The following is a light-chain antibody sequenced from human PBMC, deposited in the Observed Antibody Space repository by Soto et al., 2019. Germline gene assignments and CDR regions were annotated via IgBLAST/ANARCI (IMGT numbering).Light chain of an antibody. V-gene: IGKV1-5*01. J-gene: IGKJ1*01. Sequence: DIQMTQSPSTLSASVGDRVTITCRASQTISSWLAWYQQKPGKAPKLLIYDVSTSGSGVPSRFSGSGSGTDFTLTISSLQPDDFATYYCQQSNTFWTFGQGTKVEIK. CDR3: QQSNTFWT. CDR1: QTISSW. CDR2: DVS.